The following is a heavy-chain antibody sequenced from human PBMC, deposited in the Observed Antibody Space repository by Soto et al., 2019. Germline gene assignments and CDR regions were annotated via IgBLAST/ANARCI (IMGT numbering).Heavy chain of an antibody. CDR3: ARESRDYYYDRSAFRTFHHNWFDP. D-gene: IGHD3-22*01. CDR2: IYYSGTT. CDR1: GNSMSSGTYH. V-gene: IGHV4-39*02. J-gene: IGHJ5*02. Sequence: PSETLSLTCSVSGNSMSSGTYHWDWIRQPPGKGLEWIGTIYYSGTTHYNPSLKSRVTISVDTSKNQFSLKLSSVTAADTAVYYCARESRDYYYDRSAFRTFHHNWFDPWGQGTLVTVSS.